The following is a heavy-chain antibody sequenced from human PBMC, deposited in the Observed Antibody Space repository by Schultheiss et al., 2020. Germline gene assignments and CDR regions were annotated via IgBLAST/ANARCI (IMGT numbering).Heavy chain of an antibody. Sequence: SETLSLTCAVSGYSISSGYYWGWIRQPPGKGLEWIGSIYHSGSTNYNPSLKSRVTMSVDTSKNQFSLKLSSVTAADTAVYYCARDGVDVLTTVWFDPWGQGTLVTVSS. V-gene: IGHV4-38-2*02. D-gene: IGHD4-11*01. CDR2: IYHSGST. CDR1: GYSISSGYY. J-gene: IGHJ5*02. CDR3: ARDGVDVLTTVWFDP.